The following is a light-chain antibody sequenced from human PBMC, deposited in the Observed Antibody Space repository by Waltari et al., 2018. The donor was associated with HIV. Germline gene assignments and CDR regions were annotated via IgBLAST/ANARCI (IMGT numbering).Light chain of an antibody. Sequence: NVLTQSPGTLSLSPGETVALSCRASQSVFNNYSAWYQQRPGQSPKLTIYDASKRATAIPDRFSGSGSGTDFSRTINRLDPEDLAVYFCQQYGGSPPITFGQGTRLEIK. J-gene: IGKJ5*01. CDR2: DAS. V-gene: IGKV3-20*01. CDR1: QSVFNNY. CDR3: QQYGGSPPIT.